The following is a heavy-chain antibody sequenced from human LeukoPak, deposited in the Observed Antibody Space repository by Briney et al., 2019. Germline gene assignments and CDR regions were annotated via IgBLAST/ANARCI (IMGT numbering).Heavy chain of an antibody. V-gene: IGHV3-13*01. Sequence: GGSLRLSCAASGFTFSNYDMHWVRQATGKGLEWVSGIDTAGDTNYPGSVKGRFTISRENAKNSLYLQVNSLRAEDTAVYYCARDGTVVRGLPRRARTFYGMDVWGQGTTVTVSS. D-gene: IGHD3-10*01. CDR1: GFTFSNYD. J-gene: IGHJ6*02. CDR2: IDTAGDT. CDR3: ARDGTVVRGLPRRARTFYGMDV.